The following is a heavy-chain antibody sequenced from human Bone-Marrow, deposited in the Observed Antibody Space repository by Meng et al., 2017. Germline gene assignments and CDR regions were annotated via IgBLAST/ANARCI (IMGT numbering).Heavy chain of an antibody. CDR2: ISSSSSYI. D-gene: IGHD3-10*01. CDR1: GFTFSSYS. J-gene: IGHJ4*02. V-gene: IGHV3-21*01. Sequence: GESLKISCAASGFTFSSYSMNWVRQAPGKGLEWVSSISSSSSYIYYADSVEGRFTISRDNAKNSLYLQMDSLRAEDTALYYCARDYYYGLLYWGQGTVVTVSS. CDR3: ARDYYYGLLY.